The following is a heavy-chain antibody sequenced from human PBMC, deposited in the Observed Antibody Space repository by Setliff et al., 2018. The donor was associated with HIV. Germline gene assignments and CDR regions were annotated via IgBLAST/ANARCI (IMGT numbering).Heavy chain of an antibody. J-gene: IGHJ4*02. Sequence: PSETLSLTCTVSDGSISTYFWSWVRQTPGKGLEWIGYIYYTGSTSYNPSFRSRVTISVDTSKNQFSLMLDSVTAADTAVYYCAKGAGFYGDYTFDHWGQGRQVTVSS. CDR3: AKGAGFYGDYTFDH. CDR1: DGSISTYF. CDR2: IYYTGST. D-gene: IGHD4-17*01. V-gene: IGHV4-59*01.